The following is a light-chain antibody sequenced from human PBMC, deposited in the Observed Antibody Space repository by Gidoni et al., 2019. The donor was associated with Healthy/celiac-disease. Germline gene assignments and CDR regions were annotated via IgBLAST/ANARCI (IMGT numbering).Light chain of an antibody. J-gene: IGKJ3*01. Sequence: AIRMTQSPSSFSASTGDRVTITRRASQGISSYLAWYQQKPAKAPKLLIYAASTLQSGVPSRFSGSGSGTDFTLTISCLQSEDFATYYCQQYYSYPFTFXPXTKVDIK. V-gene: IGKV1-8*01. CDR1: QGISSY. CDR3: QQYYSYPFT. CDR2: AAS.